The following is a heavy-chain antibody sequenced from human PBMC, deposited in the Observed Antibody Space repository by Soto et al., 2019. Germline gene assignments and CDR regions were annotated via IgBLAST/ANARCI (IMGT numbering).Heavy chain of an antibody. D-gene: IGHD7-27*01. J-gene: IGHJ4*02. CDR2: IYDGGST. CDR3: TRGTAGDRVDY. V-gene: IGHV4-30-4*01. Sequence: QVQLQGSGPRLVKPSQTLSLTCTVSGDSIRDVNYYWSWIRQSPDKGLEWIGPIYDGGSTYNNPSLKSRVTTSIDTSKSQFSLQQSSMSAADTAVYYCTRGTAGDRVDYWGQGTLVTVSS. CDR1: GDSIRDVNYY.